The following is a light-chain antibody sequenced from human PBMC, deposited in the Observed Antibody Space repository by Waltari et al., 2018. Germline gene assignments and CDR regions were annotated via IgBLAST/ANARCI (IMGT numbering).Light chain of an antibody. CDR3: QSYDTSLTVV. V-gene: IGLV1-40*01. CDR1: GSNIGAGHD. Sequence: QSVLTPPPSVSGAPGQRVTISCTGSGSNIGAGHDVHWYHQVPRTAPKLLIYGSTSRPLGVPDRFFGSTSGTSASLTITGLQAEDEGDYYCQSYDTSLTVVFGGGTKLTVL. CDR2: GST. J-gene: IGLJ3*02.